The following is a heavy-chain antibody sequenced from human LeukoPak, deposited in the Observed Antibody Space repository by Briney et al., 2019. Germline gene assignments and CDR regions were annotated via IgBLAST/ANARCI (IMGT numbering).Heavy chain of an antibody. CDR1: GFTFSSYD. CDR3: ARDKSYSSGWYLSGYFDY. Sequence: PGGSLRLSCAASGFTFSSYDMHWVRQATGKGLEWVSAIGTAGDTYYPGSVKGRFTISRENAKNSLYLQMNSLIAEDTAVYYCARDKSYSSGWYLSGYFDYWGQGTLVTVSS. D-gene: IGHD6-19*01. V-gene: IGHV3-13*01. J-gene: IGHJ4*02. CDR2: IGTAGDT.